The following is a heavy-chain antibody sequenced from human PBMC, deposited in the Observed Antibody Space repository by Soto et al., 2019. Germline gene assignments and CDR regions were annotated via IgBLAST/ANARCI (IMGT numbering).Heavy chain of an antibody. J-gene: IGHJ4*02. CDR1: GGSINRYY. CDR2: IYYNGNI. CDR3: TRDLNRVFDF. V-gene: IGHV4-59*01. Sequence: PSETLSLTCTVSGGSINRYYWSWIRQPPGKRLEWIGYIYYNGNIDYNPSLKSRVTMSVDTSKNQFSLQLSSVTAADTAVYFCTRDLNRVFDFWGLGKLVTVSS.